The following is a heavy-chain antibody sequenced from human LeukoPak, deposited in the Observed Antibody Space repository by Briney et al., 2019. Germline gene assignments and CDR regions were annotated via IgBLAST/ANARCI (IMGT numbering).Heavy chain of an antibody. J-gene: IGHJ5*01. CDR3: ARHLRGVRGFDS. D-gene: IGHD2-8*01. V-gene: IGHV4-4*09. CDR1: GDSISSYY. Sequence: SSETLSLTCTVSGDSISSYYWSWIRQPPGKGLEWIGYISTSGSTNYNPSLKSRVTISVDTSKNQFSLKLSSVTAADTAVYYCARHLRGVRGFDSWGQGTLVTVSS. CDR2: ISTSGST.